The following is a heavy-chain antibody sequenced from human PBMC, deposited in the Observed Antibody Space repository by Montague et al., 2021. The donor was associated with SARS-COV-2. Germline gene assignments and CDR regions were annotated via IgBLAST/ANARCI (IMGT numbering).Heavy chain of an antibody. D-gene: IGHD3-9*01. Sequence: TLSLTCTVSGGSISSGGYYWSWTRQHPGKGLEWYGYIYYSGSTXYNPSLKSRVTISVDTSKNQFSLKLSSVTAADTAVYYCAREGGLRYFDWLLRSDYYYYGLDVWGQGTTVTVSS. J-gene: IGHJ6*02. CDR3: AREGGLRYFDWLLRSDYYYYGLDV. CDR2: IYYSGST. V-gene: IGHV4-31*03. CDR1: GGSISSGGYY.